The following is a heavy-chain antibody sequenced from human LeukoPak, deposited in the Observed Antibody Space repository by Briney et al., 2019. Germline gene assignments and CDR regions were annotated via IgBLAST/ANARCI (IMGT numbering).Heavy chain of an antibody. Sequence: PGGSLRLSCVASKFTFSSYWMSWVRQAPGKGLEWVANIKRDGSEEYYVDSVKGRFTISSDNAKNSLHLQMNSLRAEDTALYYCARDPVPAATRVPNGMDVWGQGTTVTVSS. CDR3: ARDPVPAATRVPNGMDV. J-gene: IGHJ6*02. D-gene: IGHD2-2*01. CDR2: IKRDGSEE. CDR1: KFTFSSYW. V-gene: IGHV3-7*01.